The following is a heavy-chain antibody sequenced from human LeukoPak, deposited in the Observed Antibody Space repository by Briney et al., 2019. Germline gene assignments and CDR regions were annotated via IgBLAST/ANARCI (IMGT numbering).Heavy chain of an antibody. CDR2: ISGSGGST. D-gene: IGHD5-12*01. Sequence: PGGSLRLSCAASGFTFSNYAMSWVRQAPGKGLEWVSAISGSGGSTFYADSVKGRFTISRDNSKNTLYLQMSSLRAEDTAVYYCAKHVDIVGTPFDYWGQGTLVTVSS. CDR3: AKHVDIVGTPFDY. J-gene: IGHJ4*02. V-gene: IGHV3-23*01. CDR1: GFTFSNYA.